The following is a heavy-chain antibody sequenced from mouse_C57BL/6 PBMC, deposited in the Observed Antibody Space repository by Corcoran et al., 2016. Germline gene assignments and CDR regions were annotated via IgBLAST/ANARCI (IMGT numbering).Heavy chain of an antibody. V-gene: IGHV8-12*01. J-gene: IGHJ1*03. CDR1: GFSLSTSGMG. D-gene: IGHD2-5*01. CDR2: IYWDDDK. CDR3: ARGSNYVDWYFDV. Sequence: QVTLKESGPGILQSSQTLSLTCSFSGFSLSTSGMGVSWIRQPSGKGLEWLAHIYWDDDKRYNPSLKSRLTISKDTSRNQVFLKITSVDTADTATYYCARGSNYVDWYFDVWGTGTTVTVSS.